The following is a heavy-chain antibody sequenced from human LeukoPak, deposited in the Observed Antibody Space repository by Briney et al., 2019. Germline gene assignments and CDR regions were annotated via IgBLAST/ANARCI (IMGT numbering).Heavy chain of an antibody. CDR3: ARANTNTYYDFWSGYYHFDY. CDR1: GYSISSGYY. D-gene: IGHD3-3*01. J-gene: IGHJ4*02. Sequence: SETLSLTCTVSGYSISSGYYWGWIRQPPGKGLEWIGSIYHSGSTYYNPSLKSRVTISVDTSKNQFSLKLSSVTAADTAVYYCARANTNTYYDFWSGYYHFDYWGQGTLVTVSS. V-gene: IGHV4-38-2*02. CDR2: IYHSGST.